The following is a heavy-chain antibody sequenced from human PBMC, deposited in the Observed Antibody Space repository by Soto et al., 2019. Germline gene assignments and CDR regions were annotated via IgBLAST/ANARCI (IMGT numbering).Heavy chain of an antibody. CDR2: IYHSGST. CDR1: GGSISSGGYS. J-gene: IGHJ4*02. V-gene: IGHV4-30-2*01. D-gene: IGHD4-4*01. Sequence: TLSLTCAVSGGSISSGGYSWSWIRQPPGKGLEWIGYIYHSGSTYYNPSLKSRVTISVDRSKNQFSLKLSSVTAADTAVYYCARRIYSNYLDYWGQGTLVTVSS. CDR3: ARRIYSNYLDY.